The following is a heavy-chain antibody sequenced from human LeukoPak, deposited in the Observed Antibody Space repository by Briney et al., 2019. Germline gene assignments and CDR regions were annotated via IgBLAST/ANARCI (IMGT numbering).Heavy chain of an antibody. D-gene: IGHD3-10*01. Sequence: HPGGSLRLSCAASGFTFSSYGMHWVRQAPGKGLEWVAVISYDGSNKYYADSVKGRFTISRDNSKNTLYLQMNSLRAEDTAVYYCAISGSPTIWGQGTMVTVSS. CDR2: ISYDGSNK. J-gene: IGHJ3*02. CDR3: AISGSPTI. V-gene: IGHV3-30*03. CDR1: GFTFSSYG.